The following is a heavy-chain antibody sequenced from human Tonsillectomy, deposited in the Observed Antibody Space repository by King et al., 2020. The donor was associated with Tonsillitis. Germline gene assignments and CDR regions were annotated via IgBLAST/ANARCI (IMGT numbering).Heavy chain of an antibody. V-gene: IGHV4-59*01. CDR1: GGSISSYY. Sequence: VQLQESGPGLVKPSETLSPTCTVSGGSISSYYWSWIRQPPGKGLEWVGYIYHSGSTSYNPSLKSRATISVDTSKNQFSLKLSAVSAADTAVYYCARGVNDYVWGSYRYDYWGQGTLVTVSS. J-gene: IGHJ4*02. CDR2: IYHSGST. D-gene: IGHD3-16*02. CDR3: ARGVNDYVWGSYRYDY.